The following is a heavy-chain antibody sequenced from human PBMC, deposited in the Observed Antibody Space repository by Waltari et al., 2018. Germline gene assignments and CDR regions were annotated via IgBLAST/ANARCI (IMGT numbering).Heavy chain of an antibody. CDR3: ATPTSYGLMGY. D-gene: IGHD5-18*01. CDR2: VDPEDGET. V-gene: IGHV1-69-2*01. Sequence: EVQLVQSGAEVKKPGATVKISCKVSGYTFTDSYMQLGQQAPGKGLEWMELVDPEDGETIYAEKFQGRVTITADTSTDTAYMELSSLRSEDTAVYYCATPTSYGLMGYWGQGTLVTVSS. CDR1: GYTFTDSY. J-gene: IGHJ4*02.